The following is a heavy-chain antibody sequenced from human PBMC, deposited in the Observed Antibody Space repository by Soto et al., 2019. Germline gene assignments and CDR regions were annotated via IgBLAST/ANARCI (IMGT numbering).Heavy chain of an antibody. D-gene: IGHD3-16*01. J-gene: IGHJ3*02. CDR2: IRVKNGNT. Sequence: QVQLVQSGGEVKKPGASVKVSCKASGYTFNSYGISWVRQAPGQGLELMGWIRVKNGNTNYAQNFQGRFTMTTDTSTSTAYMELRSLRSDATAVYYCARGPTVGAIWGQGTMVTVSS. V-gene: IGHV1-18*01. CDR3: ARGPTVGAI. CDR1: GYTFNSYG.